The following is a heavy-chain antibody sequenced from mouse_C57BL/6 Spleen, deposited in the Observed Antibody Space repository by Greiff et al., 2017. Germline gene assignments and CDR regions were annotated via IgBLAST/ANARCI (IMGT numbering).Heavy chain of an antibody. CDR3: ARGDGYYHVTIAY. D-gene: IGHD2-3*01. V-gene: IGHV1-53*01. CDR1: GYTFTSYW. CDR2: INPSNGGT. J-gene: IGHJ3*01. Sequence: QVQLQQSGTELVKPGASVKLSCKASGYTFTSYWMHWVKQRPGQGLEWIGNINPSNGGTNYNEKFKSKATLTVDKSSSTAYMQLSSLTSEDSAVYYCARGDGYYHVTIAYWGQGTLVTVSA.